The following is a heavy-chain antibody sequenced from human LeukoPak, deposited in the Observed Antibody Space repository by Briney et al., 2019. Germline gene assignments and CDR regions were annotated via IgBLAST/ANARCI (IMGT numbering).Heavy chain of an antibody. CDR3: ESKGGKYCSGGSCYSQ. J-gene: IGHJ4*02. V-gene: IGHV3-53*01. CDR1: GFTVSSNY. Sequence: AGGSLRLSCAASGFTVSSNYMSWVRQAPGKGLEWVSVIYSGGSTYYADSVKGRFTISRDNSKNTLYLQMNSLRAEDTAVYYCESKGGKYCSGGSCYSQWGQGTLVTVSS. D-gene: IGHD2-15*01. CDR2: IYSGGST.